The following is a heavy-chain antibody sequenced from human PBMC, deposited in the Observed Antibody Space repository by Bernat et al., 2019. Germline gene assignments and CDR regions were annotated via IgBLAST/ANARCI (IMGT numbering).Heavy chain of an antibody. J-gene: IGHJ4*02. CDR2: ISYDGTIK. D-gene: IGHD6-13*01. CDR1: GMTFSGYS. CDR3: ASQTLPHSSSSDY. V-gene: IGHV3-30*03. Sequence: QVQLVESGGGVVQPGRSLRLSCAASGMTFSGYSMHWVRQAPGEGLEWVAVISYDGTIKYHADSVKGRFTISRDNSKNTLYLQMNSLTTEDTAVYYCASQTLPHSSSSDYWGQGTLVTVSS.